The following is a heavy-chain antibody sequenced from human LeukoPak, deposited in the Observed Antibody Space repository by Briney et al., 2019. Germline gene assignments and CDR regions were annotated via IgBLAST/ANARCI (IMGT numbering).Heavy chain of an antibody. CDR1: GGSISRYY. J-gene: IGHJ6*03. V-gene: IGHV4-4*09. D-gene: IGHD6-13*01. CDR3: ARVRSQQLYLASRPASNYYYYMDV. CDR2: IYTSGST. Sequence: SETLSLTCTVSGGSISRYYWSWIRQPPGKGLEWIGYIYTSGSTNYNPSLKSRVTISVDTSKNQFSLKLSPVTAADTAVYYCARVRSQQLYLASRPASNYYYYMDVWGKGTTVTVSS.